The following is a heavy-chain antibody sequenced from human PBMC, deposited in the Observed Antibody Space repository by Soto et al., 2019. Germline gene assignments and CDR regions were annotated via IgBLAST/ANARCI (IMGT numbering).Heavy chain of an antibody. CDR3: ARGGYNFWSGYPY. D-gene: IGHD3-3*01. CDR1: GFTFGTSA. V-gene: IGHV3-30*12. J-gene: IGHJ4*02. Sequence: SCAASGFTFGTSAMHWVRQAPGKGLEWVAGINYDGSNRYYGDAVKGRFTVSRDNSKNTLYLQMNSLRAEDSAVYYCARGGYNFWSGYPYWGQGTLVTVSS. CDR2: INYDGSNR.